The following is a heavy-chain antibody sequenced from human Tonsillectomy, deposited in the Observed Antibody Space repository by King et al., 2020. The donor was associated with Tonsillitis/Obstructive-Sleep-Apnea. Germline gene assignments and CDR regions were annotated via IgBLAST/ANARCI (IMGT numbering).Heavy chain of an antibody. D-gene: IGHD6-13*01. J-gene: IGHJ4*02. CDR1: GGSISSDY. CDR3: ARHESSRWYVGNPHQFDY. CDR2: IYYSGST. V-gene: IGHV4-59*08. Sequence: QLQESGPGLVKPSETLSLTCTVSGGSISSDYWSWIRQPPGKGLEWIGYIYYSGSTNYNPSLKSRVTISVDTSKNQFSLKLSSVTAADTAVYYCARHESSRWYVGNPHQFDYWGQGTLVTVSS.